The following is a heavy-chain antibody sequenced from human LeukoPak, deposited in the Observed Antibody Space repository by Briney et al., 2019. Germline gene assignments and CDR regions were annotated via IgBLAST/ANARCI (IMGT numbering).Heavy chain of an antibody. CDR1: GGSISSGSYY. J-gene: IGHJ4*02. V-gene: IGHV4-61*02. CDR3: ARQTGSGLFILP. CDR2: IYTSGST. D-gene: IGHD3/OR15-3a*01. Sequence: SETLSLTCTVSGGSISSGSYYWSWIRQPAGKGLEWIGRIYTSGSTNYNPSLKSRVTISVDTSKNQFSLKLSSVTAADTAVYYCARQTGSGLFILPGGQGTLVTVSS.